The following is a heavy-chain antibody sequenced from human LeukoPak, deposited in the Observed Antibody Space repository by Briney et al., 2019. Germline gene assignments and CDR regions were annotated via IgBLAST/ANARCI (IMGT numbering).Heavy chain of an antibody. J-gene: IGHJ4*02. Sequence: PGGSLRLSCAASGFTFSKAWMSWVRQAPGKGMDWVGRIKSKTDGGTTDYAAPVKGRFTISRDDSKNTLFLQVNSLKIEHTAVYYCTTVTLRPVGLWGQGTLVTVSS. CDR1: GFTFSKAW. D-gene: IGHD3-10*01. CDR3: TTVTLRPVGL. CDR2: IKSKTDGGTT. V-gene: IGHV3-15*05.